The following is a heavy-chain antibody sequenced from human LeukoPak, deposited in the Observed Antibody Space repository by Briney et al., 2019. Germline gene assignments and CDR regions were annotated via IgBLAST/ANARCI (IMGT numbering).Heavy chain of an antibody. CDR3: AREQRLVIISYYYYYMDV. D-gene: IGHD3-9*01. CDR1: GGSISTSNYY. Sequence: SETLSLTCTVSGGSISTSNYYWGWIRQPPGKGLEWIGNIFYSGSTYYSPSLKSRVTISLDTSRNQFSLKLSSVTAADTAVYYCAREQRLVIISYYYYYMDVWGKGTTVTISS. CDR2: IFYSGST. V-gene: IGHV4-39*07. J-gene: IGHJ6*03.